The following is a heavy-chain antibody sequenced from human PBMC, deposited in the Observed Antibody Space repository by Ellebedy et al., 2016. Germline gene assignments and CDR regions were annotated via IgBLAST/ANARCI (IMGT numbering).Heavy chain of an antibody. CDR3: AMPDLHSSGWYSGYFQH. Sequence: GGSLRLSCAASGFTFSDYYMSWIRQAPGKGLEWVSYISSSGSTIYYADSVKGRFTISRDNAKNSLYLQMNSLRAEDTAVYYCAMPDLHSSGWYSGYFQHWGQGTLVTVSS. D-gene: IGHD6-19*01. CDR2: ISSSGSTI. V-gene: IGHV3-11*01. CDR1: GFTFSDYY. J-gene: IGHJ1*01.